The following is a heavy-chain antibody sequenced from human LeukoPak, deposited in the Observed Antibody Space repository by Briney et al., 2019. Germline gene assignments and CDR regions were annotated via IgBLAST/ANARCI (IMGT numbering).Heavy chain of an antibody. CDR3: ARDSDSSSRYMDYFDY. J-gene: IGHJ4*02. D-gene: IGHD3-22*01. CDR2: INPDGRDT. CDR1: GFTFNRCW. V-gene: IGHV3-7*01. Sequence: GGSLRLSCVVSGFTFNRCWMNWVRQAPGKGLEWVAHINPDGRDTYYVDSVKGRFTISRDNTKNSLYLQMNNLRAEDTAVYYCARDSDSSSRYMDYFDYWGQGALVTVSS.